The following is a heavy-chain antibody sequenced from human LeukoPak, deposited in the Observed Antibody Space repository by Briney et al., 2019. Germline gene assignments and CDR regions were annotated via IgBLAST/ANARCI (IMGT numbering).Heavy chain of an antibody. CDR2: IVVGSGNT. CDR3: AAVHDTYYDILTGPLPNSGGIAFDI. V-gene: IGHV1-58*01. D-gene: IGHD3-9*01. CDR1: GFTFTSSA. J-gene: IGHJ3*02. Sequence: ASVKVSCKASGFTFTSSAVQWVRQARGQRLEWIGWIVVGSGNTNYAQKFQERVTITRDMSTSTAYMELSSLRSEGTAVYYCAAVHDTYYDILTGPLPNSGGIAFDIWGQGTMVTVSS.